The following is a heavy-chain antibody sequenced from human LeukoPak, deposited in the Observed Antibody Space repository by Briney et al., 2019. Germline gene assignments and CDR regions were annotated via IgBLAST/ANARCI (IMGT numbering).Heavy chain of an antibody. CDR2: ISSSSSYI. CDR3: ARARLEYYFDY. D-gene: IGHD1-1*01. V-gene: IGHV3-21*01. CDR1: GFTFSSYS. J-gene: IGHJ4*02. Sequence: GGSLGLSCAASGFTFSSYSMNWVRQAPGKGLEWVSSISSSSSYIYYADSVKGRFTISRDNAKNSLYLQMNSLRAEDTAVYYCARARLEYYFDYWGQGTLVTVSS.